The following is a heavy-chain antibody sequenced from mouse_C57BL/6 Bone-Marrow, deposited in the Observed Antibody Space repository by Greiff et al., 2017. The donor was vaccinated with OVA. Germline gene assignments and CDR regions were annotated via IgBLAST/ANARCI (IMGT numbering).Heavy chain of an antibody. Sequence: VQLKESGPELVKPGASVKISCKASGYSFTGYYMNWVKQSPEKSLEWIGEINPSTGGTTYNQKFKAKATLTVDKSSSTAYMQLKSLTSEDSAVYYCATNYYGSSRLDYWGQGTTLTVSS. V-gene: IGHV1-42*01. D-gene: IGHD1-1*01. CDR1: GYSFTGYY. CDR3: ATNYYGSSRLDY. J-gene: IGHJ2*01. CDR2: INPSTGGT.